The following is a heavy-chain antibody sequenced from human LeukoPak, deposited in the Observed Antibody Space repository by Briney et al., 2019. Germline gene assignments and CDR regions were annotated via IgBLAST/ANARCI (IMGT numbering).Heavy chain of an antibody. CDR1: GDSVSTNSVA. D-gene: IGHD3-22*01. V-gene: IGHV6-1*01. Sequence: SQTLSLTCAISGDSVSTNSVAWNWIRQSPSRGLEWLGRTSYRSKWYNDYAVSVKSRITITPDTSKNQFSLQLNSVTPEDTAVYYCARGGDTMIVVVTYYFDYWGQGTLVTVSS. CDR3: ARGGDTMIVVVTYYFDY. CDR2: TSYRSKWYN. J-gene: IGHJ4*02.